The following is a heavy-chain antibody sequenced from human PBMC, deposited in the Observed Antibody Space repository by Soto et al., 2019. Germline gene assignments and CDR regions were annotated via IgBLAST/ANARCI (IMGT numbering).Heavy chain of an antibody. Sequence: GGSLRLSCAASGFTFSSYAMSWVRQAPGKGLEWVSAISGSGVSAGSTYYADSVKGRFNISRDNSKNSLYLQMNSLRAEDTAVYYCAKVVSGSYFRSAAFDIWGQGTMVTVSS. D-gene: IGHD1-26*01. CDR3: AKVVSGSYFRSAAFDI. CDR2: ISGSGVSAGST. CDR1: GFTFSSYA. V-gene: IGHV3-23*01. J-gene: IGHJ3*02.